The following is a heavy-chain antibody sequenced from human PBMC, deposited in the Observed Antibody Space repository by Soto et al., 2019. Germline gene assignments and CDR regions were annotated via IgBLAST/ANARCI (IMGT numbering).Heavy chain of an antibody. V-gene: IGHV3-11*01. CDR1: GFTFSEYY. CDR3: VRDYMTTVTHRFLDY. Sequence: GGSLRLSCAATGFTFSEYYMSWIRQAPGKRLEWVSYISGSGGTTYYGDSVRGRFTISRDNAKNSLSLQMNSLRGEDTAVYYCVRDYMTTVTHRFLDYWGQGSLVIVSS. D-gene: IGHD4-4*01. CDR2: ISGSGGTT. J-gene: IGHJ4*02.